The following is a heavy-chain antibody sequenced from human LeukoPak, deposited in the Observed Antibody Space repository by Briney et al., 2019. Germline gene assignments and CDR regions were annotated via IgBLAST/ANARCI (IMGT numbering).Heavy chain of an antibody. Sequence: SCKASGGTFSSYAISWVRQAPGKGLEWVAFIRYDGSNKYYADSVKGRFTISRDNSKNTLYLQMNSLRVEDTAVYYCARDSLQWLIRNVFDYWGQGALVTVSS. J-gene: IGHJ4*02. CDR3: ARDSLQWLIRNVFDY. D-gene: IGHD6-19*01. V-gene: IGHV3-30*02. CDR1: GGTFSSYA. CDR2: IRYDGSNK.